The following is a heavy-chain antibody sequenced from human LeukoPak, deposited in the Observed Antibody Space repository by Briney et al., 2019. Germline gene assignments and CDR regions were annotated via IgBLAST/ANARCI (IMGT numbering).Heavy chain of an antibody. CDR2: ISGSGTGT. CDR1: GFTFSSYA. D-gene: IGHD5-18*01. J-gene: IGHJ4*02. Sequence: GSLRLSCAASGFTFSSYAMRWVRQAPGKGLEWVSTISGSGTGTYYADSVKGRFTISRDNSKNTLYLQMNSLRAEDTALYYCAKDASRGAYSYGSSDSWGQGTLVTVSS. CDR3: AKDASRGAYSYGSSDS. V-gene: IGHV3-23*01.